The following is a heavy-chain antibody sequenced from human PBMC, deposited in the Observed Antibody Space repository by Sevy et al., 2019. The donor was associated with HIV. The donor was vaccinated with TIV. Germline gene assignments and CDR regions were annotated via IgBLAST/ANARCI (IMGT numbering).Heavy chain of an antibody. CDR3: ARDLASGSFHSLYFDY. D-gene: IGHD3-10*01. CDR2: ISSSGTII. Sequence: GGSLRLSCAVSGLNVSDYFMAWIRQAPGRGPEWVSYISSSGTIIYYRDSVKGRFTISRDNAKNSLYLQMNSLRPEDTAMYYCARDLASGSFHSLYFDYRGQGTLVTVSS. CDR1: GLNVSDYF. V-gene: IGHV3-11*01. J-gene: IGHJ4*02.